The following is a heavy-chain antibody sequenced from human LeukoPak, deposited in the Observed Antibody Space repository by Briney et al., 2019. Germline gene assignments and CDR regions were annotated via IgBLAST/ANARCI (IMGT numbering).Heavy chain of an antibody. CDR3: ARDLNWETY. V-gene: IGHV3-7*01. CDR2: IKTDGSQT. J-gene: IGHJ4*02. D-gene: IGHD7-27*01. Sequence: PGGSLRLSCAASGFTFSSYEMNWVRQAPGKGLEWVANIKTDGSQTLYADSVKGRFTISRDNAKNSLYLQMNSLRVEDTAVYYCARDLNWETYWGQGTLVSVSP. CDR1: GFTFSSYE.